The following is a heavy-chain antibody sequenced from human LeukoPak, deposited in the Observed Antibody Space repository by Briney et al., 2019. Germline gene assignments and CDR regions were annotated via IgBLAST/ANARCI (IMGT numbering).Heavy chain of an antibody. CDR2: ISGSGGST. CDR1: GFTFSSYA. V-gene: IGHV3-23*01. CDR3: AKDFSSTSCSYFDY. Sequence: GGSLRLSCAASGFTFSSYAMSWVRQAPGKGLGWVSAISGSGGSTYYADSVKGRFTISRDNSKNTLYLQMNSLRAEDTAVYYCAKDFSSTSCSYFDYWGQGTLVTVSS. D-gene: IGHD2-2*01. J-gene: IGHJ4*02.